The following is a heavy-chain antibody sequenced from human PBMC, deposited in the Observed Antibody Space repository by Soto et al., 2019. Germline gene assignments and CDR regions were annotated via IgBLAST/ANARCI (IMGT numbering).Heavy chain of an antibody. CDR1: GFTFSSYG. Sequence: QVQLVESGGGVVQPGRSLRLSCAASGFTFSSYGMHWVRQAPGKGLEWVAVISYDGSNKYYADSVKGRFTISRDNSKNTLYLQMNSLRAEDTAVYYCAKDPGVIVVAPRGAFDIWDQGTMVTVSS. CDR2: ISYDGSNK. CDR3: AKDPGVIVVAPRGAFDI. V-gene: IGHV3-30*18. J-gene: IGHJ3*02. D-gene: IGHD3-22*01.